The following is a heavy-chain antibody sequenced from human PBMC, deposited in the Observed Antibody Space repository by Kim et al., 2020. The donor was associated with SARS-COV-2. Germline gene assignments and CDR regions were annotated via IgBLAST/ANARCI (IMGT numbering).Heavy chain of an antibody. CDR1: GFTFSSYW. J-gene: IGHJ5*02. CDR3: ARDRIVVVVAASNWFDP. V-gene: IGHV3-74*01. Sequence: GGSLRLSCAASGFTFSSYWMHWVRQAPGKGLVWVSRINSDGSSTSYADSVKGRFTISRDNAKNTLYLQMNSLRAEDTAVYYCARDRIVVVVAASNWFDPWGQGTLVTVSS. CDR2: INSDGSST. D-gene: IGHD2-15*01.